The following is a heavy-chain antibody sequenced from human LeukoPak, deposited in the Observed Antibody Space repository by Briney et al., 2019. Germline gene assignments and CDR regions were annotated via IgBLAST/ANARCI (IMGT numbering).Heavy chain of an antibody. CDR2: LSFGGGTI. CDR1: GFTFSSYA. D-gene: IGHD2-2*01. V-gene: IGHV3-23*01. Sequence: GGSLRLSCAASGFTFSSYAMSWVRQAPGKGLECVSSLSFGGGTIYYADSVKGRFTISRDTSKNTLYLQMNSLRAEDTAIYYCAKEVVPGTSRSFDYWGQGTLVTVSS. J-gene: IGHJ4*02. CDR3: AKEVVPGTSRSFDY.